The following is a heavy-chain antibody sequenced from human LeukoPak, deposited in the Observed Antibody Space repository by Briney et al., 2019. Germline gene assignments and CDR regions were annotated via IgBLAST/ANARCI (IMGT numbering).Heavy chain of an antibody. CDR1: GFTFSNYW. J-gene: IGHJ4*02. D-gene: IGHD2-21*02. CDR2: IMQDGSEK. CDR3: ARRYCGGDCHSPYFDY. V-gene: IGHV3-7*01. Sequence: GGSLRLSCAASGFTFSNYWMRWVRQAPGKGLEWVANIMQDGSEKYYVDSAKGRFTISRDNAKNSLYLQMNSLRAEDTAVYYCARRYCGGDCHSPYFDYWGQGTLVTVSS.